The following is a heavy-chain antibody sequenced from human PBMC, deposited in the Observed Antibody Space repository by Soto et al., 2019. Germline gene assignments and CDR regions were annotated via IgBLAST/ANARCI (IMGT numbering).Heavy chain of an antibody. CDR3: ALGWAYFGVLPAAISYYYYYMDV. J-gene: IGHJ6*03. Sequence: QVQLQQWGAGLLKPSETLSLTCAVYGGSFSGYYWSWSRQPPGKGLEWIGEINHSGSTNYNPSLTGRSPIPVDTAKNVFAPMVSSVSAADAGVYYCALGWAYFGVLPAAISYYYYYMDVWGKGTTVTVSS. CDR1: GGSFSGYY. CDR2: INHSGST. D-gene: IGHD2-2*01. V-gene: IGHV4-34*01.